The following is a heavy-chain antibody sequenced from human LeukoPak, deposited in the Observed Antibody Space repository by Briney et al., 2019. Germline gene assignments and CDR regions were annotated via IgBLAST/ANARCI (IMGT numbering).Heavy chain of an antibody. CDR2: VYYSGTT. CDR1: GDSINAYY. J-gene: IGHJ6*03. Sequence: SETLSLTCTVSGDSINAYYWSWIRQPPGKGLEWIGFVYYSGTTNYNASLKSRVTISVDRSKNQFSLKLSAMTAADTAVYYCARGPYYYMDVWGKGTTVTVSS. V-gene: IGHV4-59*01. CDR3: ARGPYYYMDV.